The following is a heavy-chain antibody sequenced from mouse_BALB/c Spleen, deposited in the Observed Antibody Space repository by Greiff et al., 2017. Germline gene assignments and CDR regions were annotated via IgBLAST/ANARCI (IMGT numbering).Heavy chain of an antibody. J-gene: IGHJ4*01. D-gene: IGHD2-1*01. CDR3: TRDREIYYGNYGAMDD. CDR1: GFTFSSYT. CDR2: ISSGGSYT. Sequence: EVQGVESGGGLVKPGGSLKFSCAASGFTFSSYTMSWVRQTPEKRLEWVATISSGGSYTYYPDSVKGRFTITRDNAKNTLDLQMSSLKSEDTAMYYCTRDREIYYGNYGAMDDWGQGTSVTVSS. V-gene: IGHV5-6-4*01.